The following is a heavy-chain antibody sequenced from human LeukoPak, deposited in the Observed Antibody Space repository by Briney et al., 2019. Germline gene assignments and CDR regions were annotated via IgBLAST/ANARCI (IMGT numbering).Heavy chain of an antibody. CDR3: AKGLYSSSYPYYFDY. D-gene: IGHD3-22*01. CDR1: GFTFSSYA. Sequence: PGGSLRLSCAASGFTFSSYAMTWVRQAPGEGLEWVSAISGSGTNTYYTDSVKGRFTISRDNSKNTLYLQMNSLRPEDTAIYYCAKGLYSSSYPYYFDYWGQGTLVTVSS. CDR2: ISGSGTNT. V-gene: IGHV3-23*01. J-gene: IGHJ4*02.